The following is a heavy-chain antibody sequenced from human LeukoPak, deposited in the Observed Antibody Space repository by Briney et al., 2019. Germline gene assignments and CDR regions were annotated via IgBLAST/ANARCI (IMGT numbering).Heavy chain of an antibody. J-gene: IGHJ6*03. Sequence: PGGSLRLSCAASGFTVSSNYMSWVRQAPGRGLEWVAFIRYDGSIQYYADSVKGRFTISRDNSKNTLYLQMKSLRPEDTAVYYCAKDPDCSSTNCYYSPYYMDVWDKGTTVTVSS. CDR3: AKDPDCSSTNCYYSPYYMDV. CDR1: GFTVSSNY. V-gene: IGHV3-30*02. D-gene: IGHD2-2*01. CDR2: IRYDGSIQ.